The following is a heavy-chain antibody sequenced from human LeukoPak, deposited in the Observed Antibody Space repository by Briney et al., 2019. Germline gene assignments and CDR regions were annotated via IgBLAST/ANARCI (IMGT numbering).Heavy chain of an antibody. J-gene: IGHJ4*02. V-gene: IGHV1-2*02. CDR1: VYTFTGYY. D-gene: IGHD6-13*01. CDR2: INPNRGGT. Sequence: ASVKVSRKSSVYTFTGYYMHWVRQAPGHGIAWLGWINPNRGGTNYAQKFQGRVTMTRDTSISTAYMELSRLRSDDTAVYYCARSIAAAGGDIDYWGQGTLVTVSS. CDR3: ARSIAAAGGDIDY.